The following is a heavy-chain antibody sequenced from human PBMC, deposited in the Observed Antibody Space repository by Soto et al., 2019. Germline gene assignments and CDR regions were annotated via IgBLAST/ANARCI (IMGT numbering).Heavy chain of an antibody. CDR3: ARDEGTAMVRGCDK. Sequence: GGSLRLSCAASGFTFSNYWMHWVRQSPTKGLVWVSSIKFDGSRTFYADSVNGRFTISRDNAKNTVYLQMSSLSAEDTAVYYCARDEGTAMVRGCDKWGKGTLATVSS. CDR2: IKFDGSRT. CDR1: GFTFSNYW. D-gene: IGHD3-10*01. V-gene: IGHV3-74*01. J-gene: IGHJ4*02.